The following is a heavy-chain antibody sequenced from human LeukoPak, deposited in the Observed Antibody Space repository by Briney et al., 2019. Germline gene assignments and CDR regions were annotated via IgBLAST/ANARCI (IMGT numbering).Heavy chain of an antibody. CDR1: GFTFRGSG. V-gene: IGHV3-33*01. CDR2: IWYDGSNK. J-gene: IGHJ4*02. CDR3: ARDRGDCSTGSCHSDYFDY. Sequence: GGSPRLSCEASGFTFRGSGMHWVRQAPGKGLEWVAIIWYDGSNKHYADSVKGRFTISRDNSKSTLYLQMDGLRAEDTAVYYCARDRGDCSTGSCHSDYFDYWGQGTLVTVSS. D-gene: IGHD2-15*01.